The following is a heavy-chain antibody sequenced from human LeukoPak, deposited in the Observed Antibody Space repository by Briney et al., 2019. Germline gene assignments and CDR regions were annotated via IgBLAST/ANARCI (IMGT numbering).Heavy chain of an antibody. CDR3: ARARWTSTVTTYYLDF. Sequence: ASVKVSCKASGYIFTDYVIQWVRQAPGQGLEWMGWINAGNGKTKYSQKFQGRVAITRDTSASTAYMELSGLRSDDTAVYYCARARWTSTVTTYYLDFWGQGTLVTVSS. V-gene: IGHV1-3*01. CDR1: GYIFTDYV. D-gene: IGHD4-17*01. J-gene: IGHJ4*02. CDR2: INAGNGKT.